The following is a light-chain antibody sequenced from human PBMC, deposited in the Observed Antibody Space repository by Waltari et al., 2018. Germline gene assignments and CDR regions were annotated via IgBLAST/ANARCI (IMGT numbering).Light chain of an antibody. CDR3: ATWSGSLRGVV. Sequence: QSVLTQPPSVSAAPGQKVTISCSGSGSNIGNNPVSWYQQVPGTAPKLLIYDKNQRPSWIPDRFSGTQSGTSATLGITGLQTGDAADYYCATWSGSLRGVVFGGGTKLTVL. CDR2: DKN. V-gene: IGLV1-51*01. CDR1: GSNIGNNP. J-gene: IGLJ2*01.